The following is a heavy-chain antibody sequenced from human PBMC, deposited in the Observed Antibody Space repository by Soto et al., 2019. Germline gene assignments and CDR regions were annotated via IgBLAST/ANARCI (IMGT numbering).Heavy chain of an antibody. J-gene: IGHJ4*02. CDR2: ISQSGSA. CDR3: ASDRNGLGGIEF. D-gene: IGHD1-1*01. Sequence: SETLSLTCVVSGGPISSGGYSWTWIRQPPGRGLEWIGYISQSGSADYNPSLKSRVTISVDTSKNQFSLRLSSVTAADTAVYYCASDRNGLGGIEFRGQG. V-gene: IGHV4-30-2*01. CDR1: GGPISSGGYS.